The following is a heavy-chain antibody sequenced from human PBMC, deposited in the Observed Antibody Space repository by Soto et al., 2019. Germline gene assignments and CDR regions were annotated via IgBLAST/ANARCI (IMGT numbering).Heavy chain of an antibody. CDR2: ISSSSSTI. J-gene: IGHJ3*02. Sequence: GGSLRLSCAASGFTFSSYSMNWVRQAPGKGLEWVSYISSSSSTIYYADSVKGRFTISRDNAKNSLYLQMNSLRAEDTAVYYCARGYCTNGVCQYAFDIWGQGTMVTVSS. V-gene: IGHV3-48*01. CDR3: ARGYCTNGVCQYAFDI. D-gene: IGHD2-8*01. CDR1: GFTFSSYS.